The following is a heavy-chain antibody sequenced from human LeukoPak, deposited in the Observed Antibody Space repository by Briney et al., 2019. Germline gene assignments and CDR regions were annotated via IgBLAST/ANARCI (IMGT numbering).Heavy chain of an antibody. Sequence: PSETLSLTCTVPGDSISSYFWSWIRQPPGKGLEWIGYMHNGVHTNYTPSLNSRVSISGDTTKHQFSLKLTAVTAADTAIYYCAATIKRDYGDTNLDYWGQGTLVTVSS. CDR2: MHNGVHT. CDR1: GDSISSYF. V-gene: IGHV4-59*01. CDR3: AATIKRDYGDTNLDY. D-gene: IGHD4/OR15-4a*01. J-gene: IGHJ4*02.